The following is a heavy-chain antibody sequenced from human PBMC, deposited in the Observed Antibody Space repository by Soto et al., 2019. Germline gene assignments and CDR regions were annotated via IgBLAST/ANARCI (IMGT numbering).Heavy chain of an antibody. J-gene: IGHJ5*02. D-gene: IGHD6-13*01. CDR3: AKRVGYSSSWSWFEP. CDR2: ISGSGGST. Sequence: KGLEWVSAISGSGGSTYYADSVKGRFTISRDNSKNTLYLQMNSLRAEDTAVYYCAKRVGYSSSWSWFEPWGQGTLVTGSS. V-gene: IGHV3-23*01.